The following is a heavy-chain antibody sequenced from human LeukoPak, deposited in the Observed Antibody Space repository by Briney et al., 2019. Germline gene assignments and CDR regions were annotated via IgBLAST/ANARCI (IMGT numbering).Heavy chain of an antibody. J-gene: IGHJ4*02. D-gene: IGHD5-18*01. CDR2: IIPIFGTA. CDR1: GGTFSSYA. Sequence: SVKVSCKSSGGTFSSYAISWVRQAPGQGLEWMGGIIPIFGTANYAQKFQGRVTITADESTSTAYMELSSLRTEDTAVYYCARGGYSYGRFGYWGQGTLVTVSS. V-gene: IGHV1-69*01. CDR3: ARGGYSYGRFGY.